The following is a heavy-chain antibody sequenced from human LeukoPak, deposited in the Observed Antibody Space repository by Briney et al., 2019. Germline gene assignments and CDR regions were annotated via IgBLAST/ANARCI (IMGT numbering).Heavy chain of an antibody. CDR2: INHGGST. Sequence: GSLRLSCAASGFTFSSYWMSWIRQSPGKGLEWIGEINHGGSTKYTPSLEGRGTILIDTSKNQFSLKLTSVTAADTAVYYCARGFPPGSGSRGSHAFDVWGQGTMVTVSS. CDR1: GFTFSSYW. V-gene: IGHV4-34*01. CDR3: ARGFPPGSGSRGSHAFDV. D-gene: IGHD6-19*01. J-gene: IGHJ3*01.